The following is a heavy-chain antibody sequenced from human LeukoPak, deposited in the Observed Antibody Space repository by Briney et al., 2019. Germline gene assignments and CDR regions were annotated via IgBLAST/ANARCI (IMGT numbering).Heavy chain of an antibody. J-gene: IGHJ6*02. Sequence: SETLSLTCTVSGGSISSGDYYWSWIRQPPGKGLEWIGYIYYSRVTMYNPSLKSRVTISMDTSKSQLSLKVNSVTAADTAVYYCARHDDIGIFRNGLDVWGQGTTVTVSS. CDR2: IYYSRVT. CDR1: GGSISSGDYY. D-gene: IGHD1-14*01. CDR3: ARHDDIGIFRNGLDV. V-gene: IGHV4-61*08.